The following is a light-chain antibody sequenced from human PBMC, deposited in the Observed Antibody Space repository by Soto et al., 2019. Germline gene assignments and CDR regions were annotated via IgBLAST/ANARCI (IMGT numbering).Light chain of an antibody. V-gene: IGKV3-11*01. CDR2: DAS. CDR3: QYCSKLSHSS. Sequence: EIVLTQSPATLSLSPGARATLSCRASQSVSKYLAWYQQKPGQAPRLLIHDASYRATGIPARFSGSVSGTDFTLTISILEPEDLGGYYGQYCSKLSHSSFGGGTMVEIE. CDR1: QSVSKY. J-gene: IGKJ4*01.